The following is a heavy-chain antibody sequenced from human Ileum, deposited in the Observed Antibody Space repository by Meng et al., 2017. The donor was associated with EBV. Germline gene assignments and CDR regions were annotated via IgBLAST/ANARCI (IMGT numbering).Heavy chain of an antibody. CDR3: ASRELAPFDY. V-gene: IGHV4-39*07. CDR2: IYYSGKN. CDR1: GVSFSSRNYY. J-gene: IGHJ4*02. D-gene: IGHD1-26*01. Sequence: QRQRQESGPGLVKPPETLSLTCSVSGVSFSSRNYYWGWIRQPPGKALEWIASIYYSGKNYYNPSLQSRVSISVDKSTNQVSLNMTSMTAADTAVYYCASRELAPFDYWGQGTLVTVSS.